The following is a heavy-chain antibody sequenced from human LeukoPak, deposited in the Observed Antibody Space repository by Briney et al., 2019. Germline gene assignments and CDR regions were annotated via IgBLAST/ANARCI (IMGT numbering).Heavy chain of an antibody. CDR2: ISGYNGNT. V-gene: IGHV1-18*01. CDR3: ARDPDY. Sequence: ASVKVSCKASGFTFSNYGISWVRPAPGQGLEWMGWISGYNGNTNYAQKLQGRVTMTTDTSTSTAYMELGSLRSDDTAVYYCARDPDYWGQGTLVTVSS. J-gene: IGHJ4*02. CDR1: GFTFSNYG.